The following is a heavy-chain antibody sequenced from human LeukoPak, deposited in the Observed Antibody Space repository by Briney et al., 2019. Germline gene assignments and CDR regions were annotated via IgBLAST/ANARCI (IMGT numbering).Heavy chain of an antibody. D-gene: IGHD3-9*01. CDR3: AKGGTGYPLDS. CDR1: GFTFSSYT. Sequence: GGSQRLSCEASGFTFSSYTMTWVRQAPGRGLERVSGITGGSDSTYYADSVRGRFTISRDNSKNTLYLQMNSLRAEDTAVYYCAKGGTGYPLDSWGQGTLVTVS. CDR2: ITGGSDST. J-gene: IGHJ5*01. V-gene: IGHV3-23*01.